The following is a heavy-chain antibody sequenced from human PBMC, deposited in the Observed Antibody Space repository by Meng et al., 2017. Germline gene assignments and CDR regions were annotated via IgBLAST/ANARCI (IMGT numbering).Heavy chain of an antibody. J-gene: IGHJ4*02. D-gene: IGHD3-16*01. Sequence: HVESVKFGEEVKKPGASVKVSCKVSGYTFTGYYMHWVRQAPGQGLEWMGRINPNSGGTNYAQKFQGRVTMTRDTSISTACMELSRLRSDDTAVYYCARSERYVLGFDYWGQGTLVTVSS. V-gene: IGHV1-2*06. CDR3: ARSERYVLGFDY. CDR2: INPNSGGT. CDR1: GYTFTGYY.